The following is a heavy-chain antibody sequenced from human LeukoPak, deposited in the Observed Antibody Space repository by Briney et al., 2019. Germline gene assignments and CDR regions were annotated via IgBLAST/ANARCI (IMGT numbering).Heavy chain of an antibody. CDR3: ARASADGSGYYYYFDY. CDR2: INHSGST. Sequence: SETLSLTCGVYGGSFSGSYWSWIRQPPGKGLEWMGEINHSGSTNYYPSLKSRLTISVDTSKNQFSLKLSSVTAADTAVYYCARASADGSGYYYYFDYWGQGTLVTVSS. J-gene: IGHJ4*02. D-gene: IGHD3-22*01. CDR1: GGSFSGSY. V-gene: IGHV4-34*01.